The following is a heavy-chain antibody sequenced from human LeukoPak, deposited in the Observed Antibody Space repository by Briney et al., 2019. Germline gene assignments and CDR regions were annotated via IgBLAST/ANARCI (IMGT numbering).Heavy chain of an antibody. Sequence: GGSLRLSCAASGITFGNNWMHWVRQGPGKGLVWISRINSDGGGAIYADSVKGRFTVSRDNAKNTLYLQMNSLRAEDTAVYYCARDVPHNWFDTWGQGALVTVSS. CDR1: GITFGNNW. J-gene: IGHJ5*02. V-gene: IGHV3-74*01. CDR2: INSDGGGA. CDR3: ARDVPHNWFDT.